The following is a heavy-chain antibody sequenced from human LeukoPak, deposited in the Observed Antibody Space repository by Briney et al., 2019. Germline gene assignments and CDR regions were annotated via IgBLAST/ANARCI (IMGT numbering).Heavy chain of an antibody. V-gene: IGHV4-34*01. CDR2: INHSGST. J-gene: IGHJ4*02. Sequence: SETPSPTCAVYGGSFSGYYWSWIRQPPGKGLEWIGEINHSGSTNYNPSLKSRVTISVDTSKNQFSLKLSSVTAADTAVYYCARGQGVNYFDYWGQGTLVTVSS. CDR3: ARGQGVNYFDY. D-gene: IGHD2-21*01. CDR1: GGSFSGYY.